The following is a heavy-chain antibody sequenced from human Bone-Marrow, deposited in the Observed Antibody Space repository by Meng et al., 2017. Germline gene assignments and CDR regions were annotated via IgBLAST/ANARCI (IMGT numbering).Heavy chain of an antibody. V-gene: IGHV5-51*01. CDR3: ARVGTTFSSAFPH. CDR2: IYPGDSDT. J-gene: IGHJ1*01. D-gene: IGHD6-19*01. CDR1: EYSFTSYF. Sequence: GESLKISCQGFEYSFTSYFIAWVRQMPGKGLEWMGSIYPGDSDTRYSPSFQGQVTISVDKSINTAYLQWGSLEASDSGMYFCARVGTTFSSAFPHWGQGTLVTVSS.